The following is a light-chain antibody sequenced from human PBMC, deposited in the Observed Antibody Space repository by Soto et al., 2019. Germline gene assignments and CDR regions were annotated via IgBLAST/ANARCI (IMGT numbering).Light chain of an antibody. CDR3: QQRRNWPYS. V-gene: IGKV3-11*01. CDR2: DAS. Sequence: EIVLTQSPATLSFSPGERATLSCRASQSVSSYLAWYQQKPGQAPRLLIFDASNTATGIPARFSGSGSGTDFALTVSSLEPEDFAVYYCQQRRNWPYSFGQGTKLEIK. J-gene: IGKJ2*03. CDR1: QSVSSY.